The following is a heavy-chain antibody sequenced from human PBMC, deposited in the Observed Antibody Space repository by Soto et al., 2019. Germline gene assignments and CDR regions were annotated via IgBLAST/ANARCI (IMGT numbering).Heavy chain of an antibody. J-gene: IGHJ5*02. Sequence: GGSLRLSCAASGFTFSSYGMHWVRQAPGKGLEWVAVISYDGSNKYYADSVKGRFTISRDNSKNTLYLQMNSLRAEDTAVYYCAKGEKRGLEPPFDPWGQGTLVTVSS. CDR2: ISYDGSNK. CDR3: AKGEKRGLEPPFDP. D-gene: IGHD1-1*01. V-gene: IGHV3-30*18. CDR1: GFTFSSYG.